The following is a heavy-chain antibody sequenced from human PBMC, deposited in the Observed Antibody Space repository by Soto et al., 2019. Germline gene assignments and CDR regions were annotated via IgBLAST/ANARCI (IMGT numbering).Heavy chain of an antibody. V-gene: IGHV1-69*13. Sequence: SVKVSCKASGGTFSSYAISWVRQAPGQGLEWMGGIIPIFGTANYAQKFQGRVTITADESTSTAYMELSSLRSEDTAVYYCARDFTDRYYYYGMDVWRQGTTVTVSS. CDR3: ARDFTDRYYYYGMDV. J-gene: IGHJ6*02. CDR2: IIPIFGTA. CDR1: GGTFSSYA.